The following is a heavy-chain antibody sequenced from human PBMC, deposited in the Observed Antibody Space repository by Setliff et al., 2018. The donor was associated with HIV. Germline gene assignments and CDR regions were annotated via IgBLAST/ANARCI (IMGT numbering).Heavy chain of an antibody. J-gene: IGHJ4*02. CDR1: GFSFSQYG. V-gene: IGHV3-48*01. D-gene: IGHD3-9*01. CDR3: AREVAYYDILTGSGAHYFDY. Sequence: GGSLRLSCAASGFSFSQYGMHWVRQAPGKGLEWVSYISSSSSTIYYADSVKGRFTISRDNAKNSLYLQMNSLRAGDTAVYYCAREVAYYDILTGSGAHYFDYWGQGTLVTVSS. CDR2: ISSSSSTI.